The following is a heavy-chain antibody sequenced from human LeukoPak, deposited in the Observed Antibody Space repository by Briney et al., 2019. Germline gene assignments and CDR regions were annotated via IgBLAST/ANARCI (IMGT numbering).Heavy chain of an antibody. D-gene: IGHD2-2*01. V-gene: IGHV6-1*01. J-gene: IGHJ5*02. CDR3: ARRLTQYDCFDP. CDR1: GDSVSSNSVT. Sequence: SQTHSLTCAISGDSVSSNSVTWNWIRQSPSRGLEWLGRTYYRSTWYNDYAVSVRGRITVNPDTSKNQFSLHLNSVAPEDTAVYYCARRLTQYDCFDPWGQGILVTVSS. CDR2: TYYRSTWYN.